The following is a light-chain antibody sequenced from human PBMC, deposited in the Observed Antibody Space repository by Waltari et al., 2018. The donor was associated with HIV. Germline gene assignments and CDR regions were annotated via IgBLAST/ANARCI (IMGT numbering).Light chain of an antibody. CDR1: QGISSY. CDR3: QQFNTFSPIT. J-gene: IGKJ5*01. CDR2: SAS. Sequence: DIQLTQSPSFLSASVGDSVTITCRASQGISSYLAWYQQKPGKAPNLLIYSASTLQSGVPSRFSGSGSGTEFTLTINSLQPEDFATYYCQQFNTFSPITFGQGTRLEIK. V-gene: IGKV1-9*01.